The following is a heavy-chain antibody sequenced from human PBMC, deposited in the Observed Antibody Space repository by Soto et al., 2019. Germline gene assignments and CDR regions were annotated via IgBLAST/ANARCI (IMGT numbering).Heavy chain of an antibody. CDR3: ARDGRAVSAAGNMDV. D-gene: IGHD6-13*01. J-gene: IGHJ6*02. CDR2: INPDSGGT. CDR1: EYTFTDYY. V-gene: IGHV1-2*04. Sequence: SVKVSCKASEYTFTDYYIHWVRQAPGQGLESLGWINPDSGGTGYAQKFRGWLTMTRDTSINTAYMELSRLKSDDSAVYYCARDGRAVSAAGNMDVWGHGTTVTVSS.